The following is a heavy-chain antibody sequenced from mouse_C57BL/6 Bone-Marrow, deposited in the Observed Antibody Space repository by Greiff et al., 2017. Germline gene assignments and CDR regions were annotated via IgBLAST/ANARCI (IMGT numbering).Heavy chain of an antibody. CDR1: GFNIKDDY. Sequence: EVQLKESGADLVRPGASVKLSCTASGFNIKDDYMPWVQQSPEQGLEWIGWIDRENGDTEYASKFQGKATITADTSSNTAYLQLSSLTSEDAAVYYCTFYYYGSSYFDYWGQGTTLTVSS. CDR3: TFYYYGSSYFDY. J-gene: IGHJ2*01. D-gene: IGHD1-1*01. V-gene: IGHV14-4*01. CDR2: IDRENGDT.